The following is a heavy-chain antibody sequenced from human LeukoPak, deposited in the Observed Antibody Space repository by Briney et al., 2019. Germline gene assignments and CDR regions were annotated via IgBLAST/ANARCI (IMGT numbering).Heavy chain of an antibody. CDR3: ASGNDYPYYYYYMDV. CDR2: INHSGST. V-gene: IGHV4-34*01. D-gene: IGHD4-11*01. Sequence: PSETLSLTCAVCGGSFSGYYWSWIRQPPGKGLEWIGEINHSGSTNYNPSLKSRVTISVDTSKNQFSLKLSSVTAADTAVYYCASGNDYPYYYYYMDVWGKGTTVTVSS. CDR1: GGSFSGYY. J-gene: IGHJ6*03.